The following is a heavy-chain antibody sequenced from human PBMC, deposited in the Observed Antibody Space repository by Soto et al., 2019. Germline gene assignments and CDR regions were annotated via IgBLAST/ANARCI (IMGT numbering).Heavy chain of an antibody. CDR3: ARLIVATTRSYYYYGMDV. CDR1: GYSFTSYW. J-gene: IGHJ6*02. D-gene: IGHD5-12*01. V-gene: IGHV5-10-1*01. Sequence: GESLKISCKGSGYSFTSYWISWVRQMPGKGLEWMGRIDPSDSYTNYSPSFQGHVTISADKSISTAYLQWSSLKASDTAMYYCARLIVATTRSYYYYGMDVWGQGTTVTVSS. CDR2: IDPSDSYT.